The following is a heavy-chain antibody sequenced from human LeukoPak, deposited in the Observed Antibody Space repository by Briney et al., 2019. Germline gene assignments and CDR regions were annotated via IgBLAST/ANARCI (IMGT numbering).Heavy chain of an antibody. CDR3: ASRDANTAAAFDI. D-gene: IGHD2-21*02. CDR2: MYTSGIT. V-gene: IGHV4-4*07. Sequence: SETLSLTCTVSGGSISSYSWSWIRQPAGKGLEWIGHMYTSGITNYNPSLKSRVTMSVDTSKKQFSLKLSSVTAADTAVYYCASRDANTAAAFDIWGQGTMLTFSS. CDR1: GGSISSYS. J-gene: IGHJ3*02.